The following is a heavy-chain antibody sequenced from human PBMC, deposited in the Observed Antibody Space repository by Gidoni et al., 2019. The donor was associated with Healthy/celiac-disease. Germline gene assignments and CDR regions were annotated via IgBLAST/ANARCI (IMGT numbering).Heavy chain of an antibody. CDR3: AREEYYDSSGVIDY. Sequence: EVQLVESGGGLVKPGGSLRLSCAASGFTFSSYSMNWVRQAPGKGLEWVSSISRSSSYIYYADSVKGRFTISRDNAKNSLYLQMNSLRAEDTAVYYCAREEYYDSSGVIDYWGQGTLVTVSS. CDR1: GFTFSSYS. J-gene: IGHJ4*02. CDR2: ISRSSSYI. V-gene: IGHV3-21*01. D-gene: IGHD3-22*01.